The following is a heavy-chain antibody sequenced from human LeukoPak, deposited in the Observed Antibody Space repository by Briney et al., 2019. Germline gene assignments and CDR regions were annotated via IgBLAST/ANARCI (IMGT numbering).Heavy chain of an antibody. CDR2: IYSGGST. J-gene: IGHJ4*02. V-gene: IGHV3-53*01. CDR3: ARAGDAYYFDY. D-gene: IGHD1-26*01. CDR1: VFTVSSNY. Sequence: GGSLRLSCAASVFTVSSNYMNWVRQAPGKGREWVSVIYSGGSTFYADSVKGRFTVSRDNSKNTLLLQMNSLRAEDTAVYYCARAGDAYYFDYWGQGTLVTVSS.